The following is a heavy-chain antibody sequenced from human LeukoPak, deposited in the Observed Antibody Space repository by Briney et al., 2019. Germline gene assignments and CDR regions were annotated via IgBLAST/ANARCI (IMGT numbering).Heavy chain of an antibody. CDR3: ARGIDVFDGYFAS. V-gene: IGHV4-59*01. D-gene: IGHD3-9*01. CDR2: IYYSGST. J-gene: IGHJ4*02. Sequence: SETLSLTCTVSGGSISSYDWSWVRQPPGKGLAWIGYIYYSGSTNYNPSLKSRVTISVGTSKNQFSLKLSSVTAADTAVYYCARGIDVFDGYFASWGQGTLVTVSS. CDR1: GGSISSYD.